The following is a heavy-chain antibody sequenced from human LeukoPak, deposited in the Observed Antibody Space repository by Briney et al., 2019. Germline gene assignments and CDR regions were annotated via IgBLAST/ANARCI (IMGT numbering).Heavy chain of an antibody. V-gene: IGHV3-7*01. Sequence: GGSLRLSCAAPGFTFSSYWMSWVRQAPGKGLEWVANIKQDGSEKYYVDSVKGRFTISRDNAKNSLYLQMNSLRAEDTAVYYCARVPAATLYYYYMDVWGKGTTVTVSS. J-gene: IGHJ6*03. CDR2: IKQDGSEK. CDR1: GFTFSSYW. D-gene: IGHD2-2*01. CDR3: ARVPAATLYYYYMDV.